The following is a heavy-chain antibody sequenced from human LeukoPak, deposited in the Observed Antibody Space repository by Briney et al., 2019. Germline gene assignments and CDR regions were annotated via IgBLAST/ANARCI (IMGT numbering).Heavy chain of an antibody. Sequence: PGGSLRLSCVAPGFTFSKFWMTWVRQAPGKGLEWVANIDQDGTEEYYVSSVGGRFTISRDNAENSLYLQMHSLRGEDTAVYYCARNVNAFDIWGQGTMVTVSS. V-gene: IGHV3-7*01. CDR2: IDQDGTEE. CDR3: ARNVNAFDI. J-gene: IGHJ3*02. CDR1: GFTFSKFW.